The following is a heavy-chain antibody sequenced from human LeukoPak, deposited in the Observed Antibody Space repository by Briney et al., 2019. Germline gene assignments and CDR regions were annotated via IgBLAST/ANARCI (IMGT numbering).Heavy chain of an antibody. Sequence: GGSLRLSCATSGFTFDDYAMHWVRQAPGKGLEWVSGITWNRDNIGYGDSVKGRFAISRDNVKSALYLQMNSLRPEDTALYYCAKDLGSAITSALVLDVWGQGTTVIVSS. CDR3: AKDLGSAITSALVLDV. CDR2: ITWNRDNI. J-gene: IGHJ6*02. CDR1: GFTFDDYA. V-gene: IGHV3-9*01. D-gene: IGHD2-15*01.